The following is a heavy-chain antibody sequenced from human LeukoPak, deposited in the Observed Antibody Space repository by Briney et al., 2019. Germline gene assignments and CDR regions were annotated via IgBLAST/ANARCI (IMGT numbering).Heavy chain of an antibody. J-gene: IGHJ4*02. CDR2: IKQDGSEQ. Sequence: GGSLRLSCVASGFTYNNYWMSWVRQAPGKGPEWVANIKQDGSEQYYVDSLKGRFTISRDISKNTLYLQMNSLRAEDTAVYYCAKDRVFELWFEEASPYYFDYWGQGTLVTVSS. CDR1: GFTYNNYW. CDR3: AKDRVFELWFEEASPYYFDY. D-gene: IGHD3-10*01. V-gene: IGHV3-7*01.